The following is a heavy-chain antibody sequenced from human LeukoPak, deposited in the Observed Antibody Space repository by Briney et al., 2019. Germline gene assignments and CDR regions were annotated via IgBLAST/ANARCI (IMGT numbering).Heavy chain of an antibody. J-gene: IGHJ6*03. CDR2: INHSGST. CDR3: ARLDRITIFGVVINYYYYYMDV. V-gene: IGHV4-34*01. CDR1: GGSFSGYY. Sequence: SETLSLTCAVYGGSFSGYYWSWIRQPPGKGLEWIGEINHSGSTNYNPSLKSRVTISVDTSKNQFSLKLSSVTAADTAVYYCARLDRITIFGVVINYYYYYMDVWGKGTTVTVSS. D-gene: IGHD3-3*01.